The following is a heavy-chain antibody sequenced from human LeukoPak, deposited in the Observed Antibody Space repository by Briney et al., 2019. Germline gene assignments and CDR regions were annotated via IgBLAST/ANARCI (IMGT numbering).Heavy chain of an antibody. J-gene: IGHJ5*02. CDR1: GYTFTSYG. CDR2: ISAYNGNT. CDR3: ARERYYYDSSGYPIPYNWFDP. D-gene: IGHD3-22*01. V-gene: IGHV1-18*01. Sequence: ASVKVSCKASGYTFTSYGISWVRQAPGQGLEWMGWISAYNGNTNDAQKLQGRVTMTTDTSTSTADMELRSLRSDDTAVYYCARERYYYDSSGYPIPYNWFDPWGQGTLVTVSS.